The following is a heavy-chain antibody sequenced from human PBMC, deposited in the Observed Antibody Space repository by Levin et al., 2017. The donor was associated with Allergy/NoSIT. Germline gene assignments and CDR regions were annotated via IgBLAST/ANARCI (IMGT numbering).Heavy chain of an antibody. Sequence: KASETLSLTCAVYTGSFSGYYWSWIRQTPGKGLEWIGEINRGGSTNYNPSLKSRVTMSVDTSKNQFSLKLSSVTAADTAVYYCARWVGTPNWYFDLWGRGTPVTVSS. CDR2: INRGGST. D-gene: IGHD2-21*02. V-gene: IGHV4-34*01. CDR3: ARWVGTPNWYFDL. CDR1: TGSFSGYY. J-gene: IGHJ2*01.